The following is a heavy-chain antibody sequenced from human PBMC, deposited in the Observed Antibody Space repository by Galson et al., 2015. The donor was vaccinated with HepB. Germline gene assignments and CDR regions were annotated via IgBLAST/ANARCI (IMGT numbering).Heavy chain of an antibody. V-gene: IGHV4-59*08. CDR1: GGSISSYY. D-gene: IGHD5-18*01. CDR3: ARQVDTAMVTPDY. CDR2: IYYSGST. Sequence: ETLSLTCTVSGGSISSYYWSWIRQPPGKGLEWIGYIYYSGSTSYNPSLKSRVTISVDPSKNQFSLKVSSVTAADTAVYYCARQVDTAMVTPDYWGQGILVTVSS. J-gene: IGHJ4*02.